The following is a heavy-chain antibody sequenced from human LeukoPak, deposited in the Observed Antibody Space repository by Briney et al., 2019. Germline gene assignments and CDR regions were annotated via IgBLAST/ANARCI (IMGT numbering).Heavy chain of an antibody. Sequence: SETLSLTCAVYGGSFSGYYWSWIRQPPGKGLEWIGEINHSGSTNYNPSLKSRVTISVDRSKNQFSLKLSSVTAADTAVYYCARGGDYCSSTSCYNYGMDVWGQGTTVTVSS. CDR1: GGSFSGYY. CDR3: ARGGDYCSSTSCYNYGMDV. J-gene: IGHJ6*02. V-gene: IGHV4-34*01. CDR2: INHSGST. D-gene: IGHD2-2*01.